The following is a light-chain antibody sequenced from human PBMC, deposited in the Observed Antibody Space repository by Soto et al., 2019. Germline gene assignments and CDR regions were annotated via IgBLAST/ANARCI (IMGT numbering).Light chain of an antibody. CDR1: QSISSSY. J-gene: IGKJ1*01. Sequence: EVVLTQSPVTLPMPPGDRATLSCRASQSISSSYLAWHQQKPGQAPRLLIYGTFNRATGIPDRFSGDGSGTDFTLTIKRLEPEDCAWYFCQQCGLSPRTFGQGTKVEV. CDR2: GTF. V-gene: IGKV3-20*01. CDR3: QQCGLSPRT.